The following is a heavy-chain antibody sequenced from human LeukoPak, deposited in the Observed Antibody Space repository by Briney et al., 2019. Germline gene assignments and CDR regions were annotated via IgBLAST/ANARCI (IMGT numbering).Heavy chain of an antibody. J-gene: IGHJ3*02. CDR3: ARDRISINALDM. V-gene: IGHV4-59*01. D-gene: IGHD1-14*01. CDR2: ISHIGST. CDR1: GVSITGYY. Sequence: SETLSLTCTVTGVSITGYYLTWIRQPPGNGLEWIGYISHIGSTNYNPSLKSRVTISVDTSKIQFSLKLTSVTAADTALYYCARDRISINALDMWGQGTMVTVSS.